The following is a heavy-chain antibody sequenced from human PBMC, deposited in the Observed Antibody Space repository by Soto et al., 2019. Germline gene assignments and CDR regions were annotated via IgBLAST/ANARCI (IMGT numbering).Heavy chain of an antibody. V-gene: IGHV1-69*06. CDR2: IIPIFGTA. CDR3: ARDAFGQWLVGGDY. CDR1: GGTFSSYA. D-gene: IGHD6-19*01. Sequence: QLVQSGAEVKKPGSSVKVSCKASGGTFSSYAISWVRQAPGQGLEWMGGIIPIFGTANYAQKFQGRVTITADKSTSTAFLELSSLRSEDTAVYYCARDAFGQWLVGGDYWGQGTLVTVSS. J-gene: IGHJ4*02.